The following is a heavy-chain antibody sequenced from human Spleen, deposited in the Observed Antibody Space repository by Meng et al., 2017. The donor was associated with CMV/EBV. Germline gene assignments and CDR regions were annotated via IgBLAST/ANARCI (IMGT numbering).Heavy chain of an antibody. CDR3: ARDRARLFDY. J-gene: IGHJ4*02. CDR1: GFTFSSYW. D-gene: IGHD6-25*01. V-gene: IGHV3-7*01. Sequence: GESLKISCAASGFTFSSYWMSWVRQAPGKGLEWVANIKPDGSEKYYVDSVKGRFTISRDNAKTSLYLQMNSLRGEDTAVYHCARDRARLFDYWGQGTLVTVSS. CDR2: IKPDGSEK.